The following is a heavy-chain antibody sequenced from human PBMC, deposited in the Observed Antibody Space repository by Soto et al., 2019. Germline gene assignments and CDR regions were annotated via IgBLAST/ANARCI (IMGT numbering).Heavy chain of an antibody. CDR3: ARDHGRGIVDY. CDR2: IYSGGST. Sequence: EVQLVESGGGLIQPGGSLRLSCAASGFTVSSNYMSWVRQAPGKGLEWVSVIYSGGSTYYADSVKDRFTISRDNSKTALYLQMNSLRAEDTAVYYCARDHGRGIVDYWGQGALVTVSS. CDR1: GFTVSSNY. J-gene: IGHJ4*02. V-gene: IGHV3-53*01. D-gene: IGHD3-16*01.